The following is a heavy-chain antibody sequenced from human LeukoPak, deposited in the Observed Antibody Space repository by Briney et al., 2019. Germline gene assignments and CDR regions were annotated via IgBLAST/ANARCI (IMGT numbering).Heavy chain of an antibody. Sequence: PGRSLRLSCAASGFTFSSYAMHWVRQAPGKGLEWVAVISYDGSNKYYTDSVKGRFTISRDNSKNTLYLQMNSLRAEDTAVYYCARCYYGSGSYYNFPLYYYGMDVWGQGTTVTVSS. CDR1: GFTFSSYA. D-gene: IGHD3-10*01. V-gene: IGHV3-30*04. CDR3: ARCYYGSGSYYNFPLYYYGMDV. CDR2: ISYDGSNK. J-gene: IGHJ6*02.